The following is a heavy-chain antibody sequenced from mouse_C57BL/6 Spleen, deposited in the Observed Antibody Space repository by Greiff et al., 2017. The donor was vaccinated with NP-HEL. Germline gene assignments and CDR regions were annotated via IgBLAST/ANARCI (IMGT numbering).Heavy chain of an antibody. J-gene: IGHJ3*01. Sequence: QVQLKESGAELVRPGASVKLSCKASGYTFTDYYINWVKQRPGQGLEWIARIYPGSGNTYYNEKFKGKATLTAEKSSSTAYMQLSSLTSEDSAVYFCAREGDGYYLAWFAYWGQGTLVTVSA. CDR1: GYTFTDYY. CDR2: IYPGSGNT. CDR3: AREGDGYYLAWFAY. D-gene: IGHD2-3*01. V-gene: IGHV1-76*01.